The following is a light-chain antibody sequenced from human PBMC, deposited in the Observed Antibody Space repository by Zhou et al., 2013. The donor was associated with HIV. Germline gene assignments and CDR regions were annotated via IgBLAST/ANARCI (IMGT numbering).Light chain of an antibody. CDR1: EGISSY. CDR3: QYLNSYPPVT. CDR2: AAS. Sequence: IQLTQSPSSLSASVGDRVTLTCRASEGISSYLAWYQQIPGKAPKLLTYAASTLQGGVPSRFSDSGSGTDFTLTISTLQPEDSATYYCQYLNSYPPVTFGGGTKVEIK. J-gene: IGKJ4*01. V-gene: IGKV1-9*01.